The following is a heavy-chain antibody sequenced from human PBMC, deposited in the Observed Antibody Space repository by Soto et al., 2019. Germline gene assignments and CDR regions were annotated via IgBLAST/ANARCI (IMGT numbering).Heavy chain of an antibody. CDR3: ARGSSWYKAPLDY. J-gene: IGHJ4*02. CDR1: GFTLSSYA. D-gene: IGHD6-13*01. CDR2: ISYDGSNK. Sequence: PGGSLRLSCAASGFTLSSYAMHWVRQAPGKGLEWVAVISYDGSNKYYADSVKGRFTISRDNSKNTLYLQMNSLRAEDTAVYYCARGSSWYKAPLDYWGQGTLVTVSS. V-gene: IGHV3-30-3*01.